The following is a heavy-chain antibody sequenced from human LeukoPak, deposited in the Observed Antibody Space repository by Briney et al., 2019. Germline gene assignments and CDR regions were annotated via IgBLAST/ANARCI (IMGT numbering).Heavy chain of an antibody. D-gene: IGHD6-19*01. CDR2: VYYSGAT. Sequence: PSETLSLTCTVSGGFISSYYWSWIRQPPGKGLEWIGYVYYSGATNYNPSLRSRVTISVDTSKNQFSLKLTSVTAADTAVYYCARIPAGYSSGWDAYYFDYWGQGTLVTVSS. V-gene: IGHV4-59*01. CDR3: ARIPAGYSSGWDAYYFDY. CDR1: GGFISSYY. J-gene: IGHJ4*02.